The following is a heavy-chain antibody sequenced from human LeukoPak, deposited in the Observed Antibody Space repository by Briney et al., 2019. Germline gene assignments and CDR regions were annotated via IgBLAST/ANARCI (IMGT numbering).Heavy chain of an antibody. CDR1: GFTFSSYS. CDR3: ARPQDPMVRGVPSDY. V-gene: IGHV3-21*01. D-gene: IGHD3-10*01. CDR2: ISSSSSYI. Sequence: GGSLRLSCAASGFTFSSYSMNWVRQAPGKGPEWASSISSSSSYIYYADSVKGRFTISRDNAKNSLYLQMNSLRAEDTAVYYCARPQDPMVRGVPSDYWGQGTLVTVSS. J-gene: IGHJ4*02.